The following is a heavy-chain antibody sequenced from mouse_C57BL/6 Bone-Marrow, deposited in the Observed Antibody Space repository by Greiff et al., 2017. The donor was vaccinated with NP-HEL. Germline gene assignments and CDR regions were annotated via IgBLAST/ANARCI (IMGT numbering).Heavy chain of an antibody. CDR1: GYTFTDYN. Sequence: VQLKQSGPELVKPGASVKIPCKASGYTFTDYNMDWVKQSHGKSLEWIGDINPNNGGTIYNQKFKGKATLTVDKSSSTAYMELRSLTSEDTAVYYCARGAAQATFLFAYWGQGTLVTVSA. D-gene: IGHD3-2*02. CDR3: ARGAAQATFLFAY. J-gene: IGHJ3*01. CDR2: INPNNGGT. V-gene: IGHV1-18*01.